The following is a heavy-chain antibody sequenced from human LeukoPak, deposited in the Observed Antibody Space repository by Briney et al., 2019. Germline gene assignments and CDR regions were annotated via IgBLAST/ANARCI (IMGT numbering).Heavy chain of an antibody. CDR1: GGSFSGYY. Sequence: SETLSLTCAVYGGSFSGYYWSWIRQPPGKGLEWIGEINHSGSTNYNPSLKSRVTISVDTSKNQFSLKLSSVTAADTAVYYCARRMAYYYGSEAFDIWGQGTMVTISS. CDR2: INHSGST. CDR3: ARRMAYYYGSEAFDI. V-gene: IGHV4-34*01. D-gene: IGHD3-10*01. J-gene: IGHJ3*02.